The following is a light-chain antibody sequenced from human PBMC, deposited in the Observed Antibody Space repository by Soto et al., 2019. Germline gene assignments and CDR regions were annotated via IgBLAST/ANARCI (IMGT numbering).Light chain of an antibody. CDR2: DAS. CDR3: QQRSNWPPEST. V-gene: IGKV3-11*01. Sequence: EIVFTQSPATLSLSPGERATLSCRASQSVSSYLAWYQQKPGQAPRLLIYDASNRATGIPARFSGSGSGTDFTLTISSLEPEDFAVYYCQQRSNWPPESTFGQGTRLEIK. CDR1: QSVSSY. J-gene: IGKJ5*01.